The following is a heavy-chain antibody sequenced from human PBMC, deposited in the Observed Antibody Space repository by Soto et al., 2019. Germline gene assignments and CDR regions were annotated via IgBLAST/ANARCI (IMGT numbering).Heavy chain of an antibody. D-gene: IGHD5-18*01. CDR2: IWYDGSNK. CDR3: ARDQGRGYSYGFDY. V-gene: IGHV3-33*01. J-gene: IGHJ4*02. CDR1: GFTFSSYG. Sequence: QVQLVESGGGVVQPGRSLRLSCAASGFTFSSYGMHWVRQAPGKGLEWVAVIWYDGSNKYYADSVKGRFTISRDNSKNTRYLQMNSLRAEDTAVYYCARDQGRGYSYGFDYWGQGTLVTVSS.